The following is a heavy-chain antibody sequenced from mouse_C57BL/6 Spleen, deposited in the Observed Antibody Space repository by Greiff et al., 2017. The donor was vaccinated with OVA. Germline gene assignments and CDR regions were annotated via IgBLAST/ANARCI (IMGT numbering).Heavy chain of an antibody. J-gene: IGHJ1*03. CDR3: ARFITTVVATYWYFDV. CDR2: IYPGDGDT. Sequence: VKLQESGAELVKPGASVKISCKASGYAFSSYWMNWVKQRPGKGLEWIGQIYPGDGDTNYNGKFKGKATLTADKSSSTAYMQLSSLTSEDSAVYFCARFITTVVATYWYFDVWGTGTTVTVSS. CDR1: GYAFSSYW. D-gene: IGHD1-1*01. V-gene: IGHV1-80*01.